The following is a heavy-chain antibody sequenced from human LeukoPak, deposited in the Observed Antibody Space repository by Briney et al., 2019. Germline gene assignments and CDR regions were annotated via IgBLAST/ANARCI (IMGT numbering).Heavy chain of an antibody. CDR3: ARERSLVRGISWFDP. CDR2: IHSSGNT. CDR1: GGSISSVGFY. V-gene: IGHV4-30-4*01. Sequence: PSETLSLTCSVSGGSISSVGFYWSWIRQPPGKGLEWIGYIHSSGNTDYNPSLKSRVTISVDASKNQFSLKVTSVTAADTAVYYCARERSLVRGISWFDPWGQGTLVTVSS. J-gene: IGHJ5*02. D-gene: IGHD3-10*01.